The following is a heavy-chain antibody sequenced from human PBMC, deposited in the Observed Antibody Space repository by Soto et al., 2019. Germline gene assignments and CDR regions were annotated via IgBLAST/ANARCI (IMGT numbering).Heavy chain of an antibody. J-gene: IGHJ5*02. CDR1: GGSISSYY. Sequence: SETLSLTCTVSGGSISSYYWSWTRQPAGKGLEWIGRIYTSGSTNYNPSLKSRVTMSVDTSKNQFSLKLSSVTAADTAVYYCARDIVCSGGSCSWFWFDPWGQGTLVTVSS. CDR3: ARDIVCSGGSCSWFWFDP. D-gene: IGHD2-15*01. V-gene: IGHV4-4*07. CDR2: IYTSGST.